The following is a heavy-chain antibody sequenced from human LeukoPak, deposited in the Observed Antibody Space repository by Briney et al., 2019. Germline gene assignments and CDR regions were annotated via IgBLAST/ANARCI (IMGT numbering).Heavy chain of an antibody. Sequence: GSLRLSCAASGFTVNNNYMSWVRQAPGKGLEWVSVIYSGGSTYYADSVKGRFTISRDISKNTLYLQMNSLRAEDTAVYYCARGGVTLIVPILWGQGTLVTVSS. D-gene: IGHD3-22*01. V-gene: IGHV3-53*01. CDR3: ARGGVTLIVPIL. CDR2: IYSGGST. J-gene: IGHJ4*02. CDR1: GFTVNNNY.